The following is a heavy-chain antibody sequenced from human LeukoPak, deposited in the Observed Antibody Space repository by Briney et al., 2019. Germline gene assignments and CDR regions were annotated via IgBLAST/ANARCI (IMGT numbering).Heavy chain of an antibody. CDR3: AKNVPREGYIGANIDY. CDR2: ISSSDGTT. V-gene: IGHV3-23*01. Sequence: GGSLRLSCVGSGFTFSSYDMSWVRQAPVKGLEWVSSISSSDGTTYYADSVKGRFTVARDNSKNTLYLQMNRLRAEDTAVYYCAKNVPREGYIGANIDYWGQGTLVTVSS. CDR1: GFTFSSYD. D-gene: IGHD2-15*01. J-gene: IGHJ4*02.